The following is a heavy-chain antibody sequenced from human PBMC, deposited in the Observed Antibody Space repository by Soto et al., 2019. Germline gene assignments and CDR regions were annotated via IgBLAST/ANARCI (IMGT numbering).Heavy chain of an antibody. CDR3: ASTGRHYDFWSGSTYGMDV. Sequence: SETLSLTCTVSGGSISSGDYYWSWIRQPPGKGLEWIGYIYYSGSTYYNPSLKSRVTISVDTSKNQFSLKLSSVTAADTAVYYCASTGRHYDFWSGSTYGMDVWGQGTTVTVSS. V-gene: IGHV4-30-4*01. CDR2: IYYSGST. CDR1: GGSISSGDYY. J-gene: IGHJ6*02. D-gene: IGHD3-3*01.